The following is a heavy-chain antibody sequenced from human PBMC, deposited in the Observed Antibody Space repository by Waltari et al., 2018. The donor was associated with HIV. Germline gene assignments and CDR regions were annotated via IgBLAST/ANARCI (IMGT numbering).Heavy chain of an antibody. V-gene: IGHV4-39*07. CDR2: FHSSGNT. CDR1: GVSISSGSYY. CDR3: ARDLRDYYESGGFDSQHDPFDV. J-gene: IGHJ3*01. D-gene: IGHD3-22*01. Sequence: QVQLRESGPGLVKPSETLSLICNVSGVSISSGSYYWGWVRQPPGKGLEWLGSFHSSGNTYYTPSLKNRVSISVDVSKNHLLFKLRSVTAADTSVYYCARDLRDYYESGGFDSQHDPFDVWGPGKWVGVSS.